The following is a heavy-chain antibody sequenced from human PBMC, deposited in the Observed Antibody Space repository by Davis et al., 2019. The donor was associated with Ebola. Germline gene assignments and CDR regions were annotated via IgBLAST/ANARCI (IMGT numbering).Heavy chain of an antibody. CDR3: ARGRNVVVITTELDY. Sequence: ASVKVSCKASGYTFTSYYMHWVRQAPGQGLEWMGIINPSGGSTSYAQKFQGRVTMTRDTSTSTVYMELSSLRSEDTAVYYCARGRNVVVITTELDYWGQGTLVTVSS. V-gene: IGHV1-46*01. CDR2: INPSGGST. D-gene: IGHD3-22*01. J-gene: IGHJ4*02. CDR1: GYTFTSYY.